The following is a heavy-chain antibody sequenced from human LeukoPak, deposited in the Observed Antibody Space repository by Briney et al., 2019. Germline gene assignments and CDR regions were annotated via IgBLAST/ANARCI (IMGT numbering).Heavy chain of an antibody. CDR2: IYYSGST. Sequence: SETLSLTCTVSGGSISSYYWSWIRQPPGKGLEWIGYIYYSGSTNYNPSLKSRVTISVDTSKNQFSLKLSSVTAADTAVYYCARSGYSKDYWGQGTLVTVSS. J-gene: IGHJ4*02. CDR1: GGSISSYY. V-gene: IGHV4-59*01. CDR3: ARSGYSKDY. D-gene: IGHD5-18*01.